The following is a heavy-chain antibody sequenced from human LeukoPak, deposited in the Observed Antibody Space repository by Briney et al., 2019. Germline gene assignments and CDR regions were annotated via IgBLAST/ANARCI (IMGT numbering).Heavy chain of an antibody. CDR2: TNPNSGGT. V-gene: IGHV1-2*02. J-gene: IGHJ4*02. Sequence: ASVKVSCKASGYTFTSYGISWVRQAPGQGLEWMGWTNPNSGGTNYAQKFQGRVTMTRDTSISTAYMELSRLRSDDTAVYYCARGVLTMVRGVSLDYWGQGTLVTVSS. CDR3: ARGVLTMVRGVSLDY. D-gene: IGHD3-10*01. CDR1: GYTFTSYG.